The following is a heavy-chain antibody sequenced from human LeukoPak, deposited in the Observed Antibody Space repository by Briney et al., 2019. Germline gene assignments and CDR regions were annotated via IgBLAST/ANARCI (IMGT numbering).Heavy chain of an antibody. Sequence: GASVKVSCKASGYTFTSYGISWVRQAPGQGLEWMGWISAYNGNTNYAQKLQGRVTMTTDTSTSTAYMELRSLRSDDTAVYYCARLVGYCSGGSCYPGYYYGMDVRGQGTTVTVSS. D-gene: IGHD2-15*01. CDR3: ARLVGYCSGGSCYPGYYYGMDV. V-gene: IGHV1-18*01. J-gene: IGHJ6*02. CDR1: GYTFTSYG. CDR2: ISAYNGNT.